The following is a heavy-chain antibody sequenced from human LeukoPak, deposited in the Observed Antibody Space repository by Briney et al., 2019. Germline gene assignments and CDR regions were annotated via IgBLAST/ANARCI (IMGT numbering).Heavy chain of an antibody. CDR2: VRNKPNGYTT. CDR1: GFSISDHY. Sequence: GGSLRLSCAASGFSISDHYMDWVRQAPGKGLEWVGRVRNKPNGYTTDYGTSVKGRFTISRDDSKNSLSLQMNSLTSEDTAVYYCTRVRHGDYFDYWGQGTLVSVSS. CDR3: TRVRHGDYFDY. D-gene: IGHD4-17*01. V-gene: IGHV3-72*01. J-gene: IGHJ4*02.